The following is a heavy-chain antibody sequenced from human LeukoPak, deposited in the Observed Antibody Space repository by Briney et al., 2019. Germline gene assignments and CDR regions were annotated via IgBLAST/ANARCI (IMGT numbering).Heavy chain of an antibody. CDR1: GFTFSSYA. CDR2: ISGSGGST. V-gene: IGHV3-23*01. Sequence: GGSLRLSCAASGFTFSSYAMSWVRQAPGKGLEWVSAISGSGGSTYYADSVKGRLTISRDNSKNTLYLQMNSLRAEDTAVYYCARLPSRYSSGFYYFDYWGQGTLVTVSS. J-gene: IGHJ4*02. CDR3: ARLPSRYSSGFYYFDY. D-gene: IGHD6-19*01.